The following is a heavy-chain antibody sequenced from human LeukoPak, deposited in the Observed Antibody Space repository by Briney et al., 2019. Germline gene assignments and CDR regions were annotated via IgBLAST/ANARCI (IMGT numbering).Heavy chain of an antibody. CDR1: GRSVSSGSYY. V-gene: IGHV4-61*01. J-gene: IGHJ3*02. Sequence: SETLSLTCTVSGRSVSSGSYYWRWIRQPPGKGLEWIGYIYYSGSTNYTLSLKSRLTISVDKSKNQFSLQLSSVTAADTAVYYCARDKGQQLVVGAFDIWGQGTMITVSS. CDR2: IYYSGST. CDR3: ARDKGQQLVVGAFDI. D-gene: IGHD6-13*01.